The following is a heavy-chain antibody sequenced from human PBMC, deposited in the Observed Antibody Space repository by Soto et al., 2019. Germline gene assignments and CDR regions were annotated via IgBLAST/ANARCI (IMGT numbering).Heavy chain of an antibody. J-gene: IGHJ4*02. CDR2: FSGGSGAI. CDR3: ARWNGFGDS. Sequence: QLLQSGGGLVQPGGSLRLSVAVSGFSLGPYGVTWVRQTPEKGLEWVTGFSGGSGAIFYADSVRGRFTISRDSSTAYLQMNNLRPEDTAVYFCARWNGFGDSWGQGSLVTVSS. D-gene: IGHD1-1*01. V-gene: IGHV3-23*01. CDR1: GFSLGPYG.